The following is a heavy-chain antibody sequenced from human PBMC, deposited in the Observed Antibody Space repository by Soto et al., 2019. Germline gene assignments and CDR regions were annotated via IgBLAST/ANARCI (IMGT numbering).Heavy chain of an antibody. Sequence: EVQLVQSGAEVKKPGESLKISCKGSGYSFTTYWIGWVRQMPGKGLEWMGIIYPGDSDTRYSPSFQGQGTISADKSISTAYLQWSSLKASDTAMYYCARTAAAGKYYYGVDVWGQGTTVTVSS. CDR3: ARTAAAGKYYYGVDV. D-gene: IGHD6-13*01. J-gene: IGHJ6*02. CDR2: IYPGDSDT. CDR1: GYSFTTYW. V-gene: IGHV5-51*01.